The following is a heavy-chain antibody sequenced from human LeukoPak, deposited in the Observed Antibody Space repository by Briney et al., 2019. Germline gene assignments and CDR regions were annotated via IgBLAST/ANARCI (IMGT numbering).Heavy chain of an antibody. D-gene: IGHD5-18*01. CDR2: INPNSGGT. CDR3: ARVDTAMSRVDY. V-gene: IGHV1-2*02. Sequence: ASVKVSCKASGYTFTGYYMHWVRQAPGQGLEWMGWINPNSGGTNYAQKFQGRVTMTRDTSISTAYMELSRLRSDDTAVYYCARVDTAMSRVDYWGQGTLVTVSS. CDR1: GYTFTGYY. J-gene: IGHJ4*02.